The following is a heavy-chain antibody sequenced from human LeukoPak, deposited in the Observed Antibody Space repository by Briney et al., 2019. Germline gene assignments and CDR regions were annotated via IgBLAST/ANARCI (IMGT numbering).Heavy chain of an antibody. V-gene: IGHV3-48*03. D-gene: IGHD3-16*01. J-gene: IGHJ6*03. CDR2: ISSSGSTI. CDR1: GFTFSSYE. CDR3: ARDARLGEVKYYMDV. Sequence: GGSLRLSCAASGFTFSSYEVNWVRQAPGKGLEWVSYISSSGSTIYYADSVKGRFTISRDNAKNSLYLQMNSLRAEDTAVYYCARDARLGEVKYYMDVWGKGTTVTVSS.